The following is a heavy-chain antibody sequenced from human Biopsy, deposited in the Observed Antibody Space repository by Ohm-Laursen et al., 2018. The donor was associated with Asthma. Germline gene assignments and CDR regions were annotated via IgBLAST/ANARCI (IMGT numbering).Heavy chain of an antibody. D-gene: IGHD3-3*01. CDR1: GFTFSSYA. CDR2: ISYDGSNK. CDR3: AKERYYDFWSGYPI. V-gene: IGHV3-30-3*01. Sequence: SLRLSCAASGFTFSSYAMHWVRQAPGKGLEWVAVISYDGSNKYYADSVKGRFTISRDNSKSTLYLQMNSLRAEDTAVYYCAKERYYDFWSGYPIWGQGTMVTVSS. J-gene: IGHJ3*02.